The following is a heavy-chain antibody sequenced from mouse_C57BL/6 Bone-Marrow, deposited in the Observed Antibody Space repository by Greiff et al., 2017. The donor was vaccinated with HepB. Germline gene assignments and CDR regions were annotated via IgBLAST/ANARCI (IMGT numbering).Heavy chain of an antibody. CDR2: IDPANGNN. D-gene: IGHD1-1*01. CDR1: GFNIKNTY. V-gene: IGHV14-3*01. J-gene: IGHJ1*03. Sequence: VHVKQSVAELVRPGASVKLSCTASGFNIKNTYMHWVKQRPEQGLEWIGRIDPANGNNKYAPKFQGKATITADTSSNTAYLQISSLTSEDTAIYYCARNYYGHWYFDVWGTGTTVTVSS. CDR3: ARNYYGHWYFDV.